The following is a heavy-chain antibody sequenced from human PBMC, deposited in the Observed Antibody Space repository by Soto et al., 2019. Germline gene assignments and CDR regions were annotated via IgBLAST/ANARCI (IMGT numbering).Heavy chain of an antibody. D-gene: IGHD4-17*01. CDR2: IFSTGAT. J-gene: IGHJ5*02. V-gene: IGHV4-4*07. CDR3: AKAWAPTVNWFDP. Sequence: TSETLSLTCTVSGDSISGFYWNWIRQPAGQGLEWIGRIFSTGATNFNPSLKSRVTMSVDTSKNQFSLKLTSVTAADTAMYYCAKAWAPTVNWFDPWGQGILVTVSS. CDR1: GDSISGFY.